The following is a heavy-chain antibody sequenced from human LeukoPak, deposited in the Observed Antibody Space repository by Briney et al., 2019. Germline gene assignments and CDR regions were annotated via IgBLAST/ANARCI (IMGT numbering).Heavy chain of an antibody. Sequence: SETLSLTCTVSGYCISTGYYWGWIRQPPGKGLEWIGSFYVRGSTYYNPSLKSRVTISVDTSKNQFSLKLNSVTAADTAVYYCARDQIGGGATDYFDYWGQGTLVTVSS. D-gene: IGHD1-26*01. CDR1: GYCISTGYY. CDR2: FYVRGST. CDR3: ARDQIGGGATDYFDY. J-gene: IGHJ4*02. V-gene: IGHV4-38-2*02.